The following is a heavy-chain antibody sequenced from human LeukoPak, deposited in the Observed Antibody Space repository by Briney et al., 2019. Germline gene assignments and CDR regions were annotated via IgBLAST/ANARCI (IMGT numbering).Heavy chain of an antibody. CDR2: INGGGGST. D-gene: IGHD2-15*01. Sequence: PGGSLRHSCAASGFTFSNYVMSWVRQAPGKGPEWVSGINGGGGSTFYAESVTGRFTISRDNSKNTLFLQMNTLRAEDTAVYYCVKDGRRSPPCWGRGTLVTVSS. J-gene: IGHJ4*02. CDR1: GFTFSNYV. V-gene: IGHV3-23*01. CDR3: VKDGRRSPPC.